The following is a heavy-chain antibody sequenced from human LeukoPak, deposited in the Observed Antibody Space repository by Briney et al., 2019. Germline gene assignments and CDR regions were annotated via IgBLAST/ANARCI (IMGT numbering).Heavy chain of an antibody. J-gene: IGHJ6*03. V-gene: IGHV4-38-2*02. CDR2: IYHSGST. CDR1: GYSISSGYY. Sequence: SETLSLTCTVSGYSISSGYYWGWIRQPPGKGLEWVGSIYHSGSTYYNPSLKSRVTISVDTSKNQFSLKLSSVTAADTAVYYCARATGTYSYMDVWGKGTTVTVSS. CDR3: ARATGTYSYMDV. D-gene: IGHD2-8*02.